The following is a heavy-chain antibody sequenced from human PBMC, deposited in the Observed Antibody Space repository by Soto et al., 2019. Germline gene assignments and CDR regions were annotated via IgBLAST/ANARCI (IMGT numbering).Heavy chain of an antibody. J-gene: IGHJ6*02. CDR1: GYTFTSYG. CDR3: ARYYYDSSGYLDYYYYGRDV. Sequence: ASVTVSCKASGYTFTSYGISWVRQAPGQGLEWMGWISAYNGNTNYAQKLQGRVTMTTDTSTSTAYMELRSLRSDDTAVYYCARYYYDSSGYLDYYYYGRDVWGQGTTGTVSS. D-gene: IGHD3-22*01. CDR2: ISAYNGNT. V-gene: IGHV1-18*01.